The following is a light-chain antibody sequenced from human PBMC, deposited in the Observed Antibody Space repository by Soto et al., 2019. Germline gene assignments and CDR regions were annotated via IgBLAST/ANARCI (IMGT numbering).Light chain of an antibody. Sequence: QSALPQPASVSGSPGQSITISCTGTSSDIGGYNYVSWYQQHPGKAPRLLIYEVTNRPSGVSNRFSGSKSGITASLTISGLQAEDEADYYCSSYTISSYVFGTGTKLTVL. V-gene: IGLV2-14*01. CDR3: SSYTISSYV. J-gene: IGLJ1*01. CDR1: SSDIGGYNY. CDR2: EVT.